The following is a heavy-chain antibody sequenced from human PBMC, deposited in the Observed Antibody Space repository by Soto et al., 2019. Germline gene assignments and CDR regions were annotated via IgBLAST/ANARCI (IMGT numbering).Heavy chain of an antibody. J-gene: IGHJ6*02. CDR3: TTDKEIFGVVYYYYGMDV. D-gene: IGHD3-3*01. CDR1: GFTFSNAW. V-gene: IGHV3-15*01. CDR2: IKSKTDGGTT. Sequence: GGSLRLSCAASGFTFSNAWMSWVRQAPGKGLEWVGRIKSKTDGGTTDYAAPVKGRFTISRDDSKNTLYLQMNSLKTEDTAVYYCTTDKEIFGVVYYYYGMDVWGQGTTVTVSS.